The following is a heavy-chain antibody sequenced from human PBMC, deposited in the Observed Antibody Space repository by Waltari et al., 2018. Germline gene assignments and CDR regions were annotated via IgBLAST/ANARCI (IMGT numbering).Heavy chain of an antibody. CDR1: GFTFSSYW. V-gene: IGHV3-7*01. Sequence: EVQLVESGGGLVQPGGSLRLSCAASGFTFSSYWMSWVRQAPGKGLEWVANIKQDGSGKYYVDSVKGRFTISRDNAKNSLYLQMNSLRAEDTAVYYCARESNERITMVRVGLYGMDVWGQGTTVTVSS. D-gene: IGHD3-10*01. J-gene: IGHJ6*02. CDR3: ARESNERITMVRVGLYGMDV. CDR2: IKQDGSGK.